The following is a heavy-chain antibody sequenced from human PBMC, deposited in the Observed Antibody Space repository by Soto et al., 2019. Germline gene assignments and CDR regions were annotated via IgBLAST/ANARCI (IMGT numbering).Heavy chain of an antibody. V-gene: IGHV4-31*03. CDR3: ARGGITYYFDY. CDR1: GGSISSGGYY. D-gene: IGHD3-16*01. CDR2: IYYSGST. Sequence: SETLSLTCTVSGGSISSGGYYWSWIRQHPGKGLEWIGYIYYSGSTYYNPSLKSRVTISVDTFKNQFSLKLSSVTAADTAVYYCARGGITYYFDYWGQGTLVTVSS. J-gene: IGHJ4*02.